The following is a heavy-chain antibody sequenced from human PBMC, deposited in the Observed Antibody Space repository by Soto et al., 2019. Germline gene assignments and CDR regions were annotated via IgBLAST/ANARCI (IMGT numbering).Heavy chain of an antibody. Sequence: EVQLVESGGGLVQPGGSLRLSCAASGFTFSDHYMDWVRQAPGKGLGWVGRSKTKADSYTTEYAPSVKGRFTISRDGSKNSLFLQMNSLKTEDTAVYYCTVWGSGNDFGAAWGQGILVTVSS. CDR1: GFTFSDHY. V-gene: IGHV3-72*01. D-gene: IGHD3-10*01. CDR2: SKTKADSYTT. J-gene: IGHJ4*02. CDR3: TVWGSGNDFGAA.